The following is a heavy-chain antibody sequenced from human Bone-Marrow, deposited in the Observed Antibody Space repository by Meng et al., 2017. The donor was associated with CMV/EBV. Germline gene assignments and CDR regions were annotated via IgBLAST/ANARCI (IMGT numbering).Heavy chain of an antibody. V-gene: IGHV3-7*01. CDR2: IKPDGSEI. CDR1: GFRLSDYW. J-gene: IGHJ5*02. CDR3: ASNTIFALFDP. D-gene: IGHD3-3*01. Sequence: GGSLRLSCVASGFRLSDYWMSWGRQAPGKGLEWVATIKPDGSEIHYVDSVKGRFTISRDNAKNSLYLQMNSLRAEDTAVYYCASNTIFALFDPWGQGILVTVSS.